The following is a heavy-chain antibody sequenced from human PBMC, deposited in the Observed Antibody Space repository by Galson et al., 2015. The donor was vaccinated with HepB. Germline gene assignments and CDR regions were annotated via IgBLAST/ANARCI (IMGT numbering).Heavy chain of an antibody. J-gene: IGHJ6*02. D-gene: IGHD1-26*01. Sequence: SLRLSCAASGFTFSRNEMHWVRQAPGKGPDWVAVISSDDTYNADSVKGRFTISRDNSKNTVFLQMNSLRAEDSALYYCVKDWEGSTCPCMDVWGQGTTVTVSS. CDR2: ISSDDT. V-gene: IGHV3-30*04. CDR3: VKDWEGSTCPCMDV. CDR1: GFTFSRNE.